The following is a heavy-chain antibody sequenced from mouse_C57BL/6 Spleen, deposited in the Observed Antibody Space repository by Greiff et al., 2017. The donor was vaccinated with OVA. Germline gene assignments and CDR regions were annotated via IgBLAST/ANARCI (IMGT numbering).Heavy chain of an antibody. CDR1: GYSITSGYY. Sequence: ESGPGLVKPSQSLSLTCSVTGYSITSGYYWNWIRQFPGNKLEWMGYISYDGSNNYNPSLKNRISITRDTSKNQFFLKLNSVTTEDTATYYCARGYSNFYWYFDVWGTGTTVTVSS. CDR2: ISYDGSN. J-gene: IGHJ1*03. CDR3: ARGYSNFYWYFDV. D-gene: IGHD2-5*01. V-gene: IGHV3-6*01.